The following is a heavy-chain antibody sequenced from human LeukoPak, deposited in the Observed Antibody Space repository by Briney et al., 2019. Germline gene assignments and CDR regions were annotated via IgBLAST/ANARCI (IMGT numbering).Heavy chain of an antibody. V-gene: IGHV4-31*03. CDR1: GGSISSGGYY. CDR2: IYYSGST. Sequence: SETLSLTCTVSGGSISSGGYYWSWIRQHPGKGLEWIGYIYYSGSTYYNPSLKSRVTISVDTSKNQFSLKLSSVTAADTAVYYCTREAPVEMATISWGQGTLVTVSS. J-gene: IGHJ5*02. CDR3: TREAPVEMATIS. D-gene: IGHD5-24*01.